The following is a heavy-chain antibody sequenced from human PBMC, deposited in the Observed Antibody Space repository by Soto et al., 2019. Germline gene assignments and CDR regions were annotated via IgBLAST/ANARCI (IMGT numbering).Heavy chain of an antibody. CDR3: ARDSSSSLDY. V-gene: IGHV1-46*03. CDR1: GYTFTNYY. CDR2: INPSGGSA. J-gene: IGHJ4*02. Sequence: ASVKVSCKASGYTFTNYYMHWVRQAPGQGLEWMGIINPSGGSATYAQKFQGRVTMTRDTSTSTDYMELSSLRSEDTAVYYCARDSSSSLDYWGQGTLVTVSS. D-gene: IGHD6-6*01.